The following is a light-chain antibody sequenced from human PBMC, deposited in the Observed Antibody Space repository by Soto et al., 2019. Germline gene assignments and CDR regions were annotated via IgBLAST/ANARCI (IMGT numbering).Light chain of an antibody. J-gene: IGKJ1*01. V-gene: IGKV3-15*01. CDR2: DAS. CDR3: QQYNNWPPWT. Sequence: ILMTQSPATLSVSPRERATLSCRASQSVSNNLAWYQQKPGQAPRLLIYDASTRATGIPARFSGSGSGTEFTLTIGGLQSEDFAVYYCQQYNNWPPWTFGQGTKVEIK. CDR1: QSVSNN.